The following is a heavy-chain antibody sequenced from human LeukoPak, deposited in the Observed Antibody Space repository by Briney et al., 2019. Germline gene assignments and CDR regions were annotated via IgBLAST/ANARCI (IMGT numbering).Heavy chain of an antibody. CDR1: GFTFSSYW. CDR3: PGNTSLSSYYSYFDY. Sequence: GGSLRLSCAASGFTFSSYWMHWVRQAPRKGLVWVSRINSDGSSTSYADSVNDRFTISRDSAQNTLYLHMNSLTSEDTSVFYYPGNTSLSSYYSYFDYWGPGPLAPVSS. CDR2: INSDGSST. J-gene: IGHJ4*02. D-gene: IGHD3-10*01. V-gene: IGHV3-74*01.